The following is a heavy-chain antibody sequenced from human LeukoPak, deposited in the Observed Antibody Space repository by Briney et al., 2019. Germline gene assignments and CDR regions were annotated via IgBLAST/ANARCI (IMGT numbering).Heavy chain of an antibody. CDR3: ARLSVGTFDY. D-gene: IGHD6-13*01. V-gene: IGHV4-39*01. Sequence: SETLSLTCTVSSGSISSSNYYWGWIRQPPGKGLEWIGNIYYSGSTYYNPSLKSRVTISVDTSKNQFSLKLTSVTAADTAVYYCARLSVGTFDYWAQGTLVTVSS. CDR1: SGSISSSNYY. CDR2: IYYSGST. J-gene: IGHJ4*02.